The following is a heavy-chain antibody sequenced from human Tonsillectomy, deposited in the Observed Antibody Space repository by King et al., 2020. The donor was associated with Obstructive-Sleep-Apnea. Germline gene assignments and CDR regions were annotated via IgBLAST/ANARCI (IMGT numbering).Heavy chain of an antibody. J-gene: IGHJ4*02. Sequence: VQLVESGGNLVQPGGSLRLSCEASGFTFRSYAMSWVRQAPGKGLEWVSRISGSGGSTYYADSVRGRFTISRDNSKNTLFLQMKSLRVEDTALYYCAKPPYYYSSGSFSYYFDHWGQGTQVTVSS. CDR1: GFTFRSYA. CDR2: ISGSGGST. CDR3: AKPPYYYSSGSFSYYFDH. D-gene: IGHD3-10*01. V-gene: IGHV3-23*04.